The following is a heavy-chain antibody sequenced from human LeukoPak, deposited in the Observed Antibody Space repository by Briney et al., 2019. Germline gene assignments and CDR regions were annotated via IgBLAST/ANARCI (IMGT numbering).Heavy chain of an antibody. V-gene: IGHV3-21*01. D-gene: IGHD6-19*01. CDR2: ITGSSTYI. CDR3: ARTLYNRGWYPDYFDS. CDR1: GFTFSICG. Sequence: PGGSLRLSCAASGFTFSICGMNWVRQAPGKGLEWVSSITGSSTYIYYADSVKGRFTISRDNAKNSLYLQMNSLRAEDTAVYYCARTLYNRGWYPDYFDSWGQGTLVTVSS. J-gene: IGHJ4*02.